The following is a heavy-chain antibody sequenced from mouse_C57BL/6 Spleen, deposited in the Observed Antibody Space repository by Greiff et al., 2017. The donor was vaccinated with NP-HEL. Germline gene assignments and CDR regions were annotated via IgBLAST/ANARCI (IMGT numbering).Heavy chain of an antibody. D-gene: IGHD1-1*01. J-gene: IGHJ3*01. Sequence: VQLQQSGPELVKPGASVKISCKASGYSFTGYYMNWVKQSPEKSLEWIGEINPSTGGTTSNQKFKAKATLTVDKSSSTAYMQLKSLTSEDSAVYYCASTQITTVGAGYWGQGTLVTVSA. CDR2: INPSTGGT. CDR3: ASTQITTVGAGY. CDR1: GYSFTGYY. V-gene: IGHV1-42*01.